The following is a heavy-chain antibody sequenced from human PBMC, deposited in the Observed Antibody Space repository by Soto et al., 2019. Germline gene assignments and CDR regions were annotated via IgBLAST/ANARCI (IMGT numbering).Heavy chain of an antibody. Sequence: QITLNESGPTVVKPAETLTLTCTFSGFSLTTSGVGVGWIRQSPVKAPEWLVLIYWDDGKRYIASLKSRLTITKDTPKNQVVLTMASVDPADTATYYCAHRILRTVFGLVTTTAIYFDFWGQGTPVVVSS. J-gene: IGHJ4*02. D-gene: IGHD3-3*01. CDR1: GFSLTTSGVG. CDR2: IYWDDGK. CDR3: AHRILRTVFGLVTTTAIYFDF. V-gene: IGHV2-5*02.